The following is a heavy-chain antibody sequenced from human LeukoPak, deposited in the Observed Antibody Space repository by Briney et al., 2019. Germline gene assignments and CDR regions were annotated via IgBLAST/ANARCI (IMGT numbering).Heavy chain of an antibody. CDR2: INPDSGVT. D-gene: IGHD3-9*01. CDR3: ARGFDWLEYYFDY. V-gene: IGHV1-2*02. Sequence: ASVKVSCKASGYTFTGYYIHWVRQAPGQGLEWMGWINPDSGVTNYAQKFQGGVTMTRDTSISTAYMELSRLRSDDTAVYHCARGFDWLEYYFDYWGQGTLVTVSS. J-gene: IGHJ4*02. CDR1: GYTFTGYY.